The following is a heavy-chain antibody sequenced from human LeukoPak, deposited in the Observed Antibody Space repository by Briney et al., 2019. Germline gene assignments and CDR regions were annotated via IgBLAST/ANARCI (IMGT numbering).Heavy chain of an antibody. CDR2: ISSSGSTI. Sequence: GGSLRLSCAASGFTFSDYYMSWIRQAPGKGLEWVSYISSSGSTIYYADSVKGRFTISRDNFKNTLYLQMNSLRAEDTAVYYCAKATSGSWPPGLFDYWGQGTLVTVSS. V-gene: IGHV3-11*01. J-gene: IGHJ4*02. CDR1: GFTFSDYY. D-gene: IGHD1-26*01. CDR3: AKATSGSWPPGLFDY.